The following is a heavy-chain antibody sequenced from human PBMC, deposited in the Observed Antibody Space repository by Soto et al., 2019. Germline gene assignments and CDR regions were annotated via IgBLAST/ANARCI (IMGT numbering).Heavy chain of an antibody. CDR1: GCSLSSHD. V-gene: IGHV4-59*11. Sequence: SETLCLTSPVSGCSLSSHDWSLLRQPPGKGLEWIGYIYYSGSTNYNPSLKSRVTISVDTSKNQFSLKLSSVTAADTAVYYCARDRIQLGDAFDSWGQGTMVTVSS. D-gene: IGHD5-18*01. J-gene: IGHJ3*02. CDR2: IYYSGST. CDR3: ARDRIQLGDAFDS.